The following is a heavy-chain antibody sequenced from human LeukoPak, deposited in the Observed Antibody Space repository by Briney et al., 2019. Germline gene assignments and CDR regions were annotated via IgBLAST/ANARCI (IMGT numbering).Heavy chain of an antibody. Sequence: SETLSLTCTVSGYSISSGYYWGWIRQPPGKGLEWIGSIYHSGSTYYNPSLKRRVTISVDTSKNQFSLKLSSVTAADTAVYYCARVKVPAAPFDYWGQGTLVTVSS. CDR1: GYSISSGYY. J-gene: IGHJ4*02. CDR2: IYHSGST. CDR3: ARVKVPAAPFDY. D-gene: IGHD2-2*01. V-gene: IGHV4-38-2*02.